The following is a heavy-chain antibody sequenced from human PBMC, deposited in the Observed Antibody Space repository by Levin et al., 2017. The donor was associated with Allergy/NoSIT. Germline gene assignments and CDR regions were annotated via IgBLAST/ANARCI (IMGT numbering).Heavy chain of an antibody. V-gene: IGHV3-49*03. J-gene: IGHJ3*02. CDR1: GFTFGDYS. Sequence: PGGSLRLSCTTSGFTFGDYSLNWFRQAPGKGLEWVGLIRGKAYGATTEYAASLKGRFSISRDDSKSIAYLQMNSLKTEDTAVYYCTRRKNILEVTTTLISRRLFYSLDDAFDIWAQVTLVTVSS. CDR2: IRGKAYGATT. D-gene: IGHD2-21*01. CDR3: TRRKNILEVTTTLISRRLFYSLDDAFDI.